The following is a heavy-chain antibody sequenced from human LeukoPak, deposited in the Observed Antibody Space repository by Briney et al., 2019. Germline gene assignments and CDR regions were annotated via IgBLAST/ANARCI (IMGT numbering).Heavy chain of an antibody. V-gene: IGHV3-23*01. Sequence: GGSLRLSCAASGFTFSSYAMSWVRQAPGKGLEWVSAISGSGGSTYYADSVKGRFTISRDNSKNTLYLQMNSLRAEDTAVYYCASPTGSNYDFWSGYYYYWRQGTLVTVSS. CDR3: ASPTGSNYDFWSGYYYY. D-gene: IGHD3-3*01. CDR2: ISGSGGST. CDR1: GFTFSSYA. J-gene: IGHJ4*02.